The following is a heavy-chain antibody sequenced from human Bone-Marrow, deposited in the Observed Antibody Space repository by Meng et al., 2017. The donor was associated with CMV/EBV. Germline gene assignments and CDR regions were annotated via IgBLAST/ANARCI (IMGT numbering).Heavy chain of an antibody. CDR2: ISSSGTTI. J-gene: IGHJ4*02. V-gene: IGHV3-48*03. Sequence: GESLKISCAASVFPFSRVEMNWVRQAPVKGLELLSYISSSGTTIKYADSVKARFTVSRDNAKNSVYLQMNSLRGEDTAVYYCFGGGGDYWSQVTLVTVSS. CDR1: VFPFSRVE. D-gene: IGHD3-16*01. CDR3: FGGGGDY.